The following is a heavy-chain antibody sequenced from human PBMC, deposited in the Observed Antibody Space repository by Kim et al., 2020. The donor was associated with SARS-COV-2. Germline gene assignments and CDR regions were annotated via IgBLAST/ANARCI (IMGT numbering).Heavy chain of an antibody. Sequence: GGSLRLSCEASGFTFSDYTILWVRQAPGKGLEWISTISDTRSGNTYSAAAVSRCSISPNDDSNHPELQLNGTLAADATAYYCAAMWFGEHIDHWGRGALV. CDR3: AAMWFGEHIDH. CDR1: GFTFSDYT. J-gene: IGHJ4*03. D-gene: IGHD3-10*01. CDR2: ISDTRSGN. V-gene: IGHV3-23*01.